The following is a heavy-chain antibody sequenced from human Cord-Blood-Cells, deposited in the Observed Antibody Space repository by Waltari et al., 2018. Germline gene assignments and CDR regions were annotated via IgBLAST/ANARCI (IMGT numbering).Heavy chain of an antibody. J-gene: IGHJ5*02. Sequence: QVQLQQWGAGLLKPSETLSLTCAVSGGSFSGYYWSWFRQPPGKGLEGIGEIKHRGSPNYTPSHKCRVTRSVDTAKNQFSLKLSSVTAADTAVYYCARGDYDLWGGYRWFDPWGQGTLVTVSS. CDR3: ARGDYDLWGGYRWFDP. V-gene: IGHV4-34*01. CDR2: IKHRGSP. CDR1: GGSFSGYY. D-gene: IGHD3-3*01.